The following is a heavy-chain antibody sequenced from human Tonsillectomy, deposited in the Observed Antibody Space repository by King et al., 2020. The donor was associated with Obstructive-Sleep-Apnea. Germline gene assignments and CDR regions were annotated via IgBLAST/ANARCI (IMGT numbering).Heavy chain of an antibody. CDR2: MNSDGSST. Sequence: VQLVESGGGLVQPGGSLRLSCAASGFTFSSYWMHWVRQAPGKGLVWVSRMNSDGSSTSYAASVKGRFTIPRDNAKNTLSLQMNSLRADDPAVYYCARGKPGGCYSCWYFDLWGRGTLVTVSS. D-gene: IGHD2-21*01. J-gene: IGHJ2*01. CDR1: GFTFSSYW. CDR3: ARGKPGGCYSCWYFDL. V-gene: IGHV3-74*02.